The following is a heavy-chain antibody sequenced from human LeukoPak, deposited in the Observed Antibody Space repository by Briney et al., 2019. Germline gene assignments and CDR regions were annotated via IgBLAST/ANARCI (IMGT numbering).Heavy chain of an antibody. Sequence: PSETLSLTCAVYGGSFSGYYWSWIRQPPGKGLEWIGEINHSGSTNYNPSLKSRVTISVDTSKNQFSLKLSSVTAADTAVYYCARRRTMVRGVNRGFDYWGQGTLVTVSS. D-gene: IGHD3-10*01. V-gene: IGHV4-34*01. CDR3: ARRRTMVRGVNRGFDY. J-gene: IGHJ4*02. CDR2: INHSGST. CDR1: GGSFSGYY.